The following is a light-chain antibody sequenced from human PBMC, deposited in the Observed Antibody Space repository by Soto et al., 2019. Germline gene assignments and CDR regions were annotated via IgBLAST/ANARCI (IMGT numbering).Light chain of an antibody. V-gene: IGKV3-20*01. CDR2: LAS. CDR1: QAVNTR. Sequence: IVLTQSPATLSSFPGDRVTLSCRASQAVNTRLAWYQHKPGQAPRLLIYLASNRAAGVPARFSGSGSETDFTLTISRLEPEDFAVYYCQRYGTSLTWTFGQGTKVDIK. CDR3: QRYGTSLTWT. J-gene: IGKJ1*01.